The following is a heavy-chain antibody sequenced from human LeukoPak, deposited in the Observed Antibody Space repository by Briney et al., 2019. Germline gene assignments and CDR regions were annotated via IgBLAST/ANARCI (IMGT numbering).Heavy chain of an antibody. D-gene: IGHD6-13*01. J-gene: IGHJ4*02. CDR3: AKDRFIAAAGGYFDY. CDR1: GFTFSSYD. CDR2: ISYDGSNK. Sequence: GRSLRLSCAASGFTFSSYDMHWVRQAPGKGLEWVAVISYDGSNKYYADSAKGRFTISRDNSKNTLYLQMNSLRAEDTAVYYCAKDRFIAAAGGYFDYWGQGTLVTVSS. V-gene: IGHV3-30*18.